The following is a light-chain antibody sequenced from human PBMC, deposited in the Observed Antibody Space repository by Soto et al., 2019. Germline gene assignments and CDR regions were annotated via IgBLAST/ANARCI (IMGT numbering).Light chain of an antibody. V-gene: IGLV2-23*01. J-gene: IGLJ1*01. CDR3: CSYAGSSTYG. CDR2: EGS. CDR1: SSDVGSYNL. Sequence: QSALTQPASVSGSPGQSITISCTGSSSDVGSYNLVSWYQQHPGKAPKLMIYEGSKRPSGVSNRFSGSKSVNTASLTISGLQAEDEADYYCCSYAGSSTYGFGTGTKVTVL.